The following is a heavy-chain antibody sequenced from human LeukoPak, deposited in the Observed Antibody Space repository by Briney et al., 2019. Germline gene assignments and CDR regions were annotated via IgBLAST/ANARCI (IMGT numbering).Heavy chain of an antibody. CDR1: GFTFSSHG. Sequence: AGGSPRLSCAASGFTFSSHGMHWVRQAPGKGLEWVAVIWYDGSNTYYADSVKGRFTISRDNSKNTLYLQMTSLGVEDTAVYHCARDKSPGWFDPWGQGTLVTVSS. CDR3: ARDKSPGWFDP. CDR2: IWYDGSNT. V-gene: IGHV3-33*01. J-gene: IGHJ5*02.